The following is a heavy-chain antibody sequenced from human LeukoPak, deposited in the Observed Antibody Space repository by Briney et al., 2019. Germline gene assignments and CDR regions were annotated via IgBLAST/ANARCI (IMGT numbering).Heavy chain of an antibody. CDR2: IYYSGST. CDR1: VGSISSYY. D-gene: IGHD2-2*01. J-gene: IGHJ5*02. Sequence: SETLSLTCTVSVGSISSYYWNWIRPPPGKGLEWIGYIYYSGSTNYNTSLKSRVTISVDTSKNQFSLKLSSVTAADTAVYYCATVLPIVVAAASENWFDPWGQGTLVTVSS. V-gene: IGHV4-59*01. CDR3: ATVLPIVVAAASENWFDP.